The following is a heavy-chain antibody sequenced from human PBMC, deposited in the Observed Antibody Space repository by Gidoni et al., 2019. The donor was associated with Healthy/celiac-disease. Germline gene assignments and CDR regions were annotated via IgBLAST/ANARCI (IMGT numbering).Heavy chain of an antibody. CDR1: GSTFSSYA. CDR2: ISYDGSNK. V-gene: IGHV3-30*01. CDR3: ARDGELGIFGVVIHYFDY. Sequence: QVQLVESGGGVVQPGRSLRLSCAASGSTFSSYAMHWVRQAPGKGLEWVAVISYDGSNKYYADSVKGRFTISRDNSKNTLYLQMNSLRAEDTAVYYCARDGELGIFGVVIHYFDYWGQGTLVTVSS. J-gene: IGHJ4*02. D-gene: IGHD3-3*01.